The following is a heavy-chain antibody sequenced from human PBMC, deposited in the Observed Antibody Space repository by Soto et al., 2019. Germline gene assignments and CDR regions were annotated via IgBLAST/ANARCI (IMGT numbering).Heavy chain of an antibody. CDR2: ISFYHGHT. J-gene: IGHJ4*02. CDR3: GSVTSIAVAGKET. V-gene: IGHV1-18*01. Sequence: QVQLVQSGGEVKKPGASVKVSCKASGDTVTKYGISWVRQAPGRGLEWLGWISFYHGHTNYALKFQDRITFTTDTPTSTASMELRSLRSDDPAVYYCGSVTSIAVAGKETWGQGTLVTLSS. D-gene: IGHD6-19*01. CDR1: GDTVTKYG.